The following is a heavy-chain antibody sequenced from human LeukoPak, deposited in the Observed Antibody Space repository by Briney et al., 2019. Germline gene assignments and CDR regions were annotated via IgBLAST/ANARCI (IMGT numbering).Heavy chain of an antibody. Sequence: PSETLSLTCAVYGGSFSGYYWSWIRQPPGKGLEWLGEINHSGSTNYNPSLKSRVTISVDTSKNQFSLKLSSVTAADTAVYYCARIDYYDSSGYYYERGGWFDPWGQGTLVTVSS. CDR1: GGSFSGYY. CDR3: ARIDYYDSSGYYYERGGWFDP. V-gene: IGHV4-34*01. CDR2: INHSGST. J-gene: IGHJ5*02. D-gene: IGHD3-22*01.